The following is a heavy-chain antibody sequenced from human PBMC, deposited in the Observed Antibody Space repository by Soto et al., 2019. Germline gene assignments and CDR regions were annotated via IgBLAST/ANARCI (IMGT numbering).Heavy chain of an antibody. CDR3: TRDLWFGELFFPYYYGMDV. J-gene: IGHJ6*02. Sequence: GGSLRLSCAASGFTFSSYEMNWVRQAPGKGLEWVSYISSSGTTIYYADSVKGRFTTSRDNVKNSLYLQINSLRAEDTAVYYCTRDLWFGELFFPYYYGMDVWGQGTAVTVSS. CDR1: GFTFSSYE. CDR2: ISSSGTTI. D-gene: IGHD3-10*01. V-gene: IGHV3-48*03.